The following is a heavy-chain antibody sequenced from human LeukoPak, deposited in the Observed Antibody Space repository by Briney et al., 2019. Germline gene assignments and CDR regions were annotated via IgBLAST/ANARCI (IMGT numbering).Heavy chain of an antibody. CDR1: GYTFTSYG. D-gene: IGHD3-22*01. CDR2: ISAYNGYT. Sequence: ASVKVSCKASGYTFTSYGISWVRQAPGQGLEWMGWISAYNGYTKYAEKLQGRVTMTTDTSTSTAYMELSSLRSEDTAVYYCARDAEGYYDSSGYYADWWFDPWGQGTLVTVSS. V-gene: IGHV1-18*01. J-gene: IGHJ5*02. CDR3: ARDAEGYYDSSGYYADWWFDP.